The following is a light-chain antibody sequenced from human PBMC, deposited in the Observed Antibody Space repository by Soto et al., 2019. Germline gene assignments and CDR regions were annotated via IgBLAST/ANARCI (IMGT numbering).Light chain of an antibody. CDR1: QSVSSSY. V-gene: IGKV3-20*01. J-gene: IGKJ1*01. CDR3: QQYGSSSWM. Sequence: EIVLTQSPGTLSLSPGERATLSCRASQSVSSSYLAWYQQKPGQAPRLLIYGASSRATGIPDRFSGSGSGTDFTLTISRLEPEDFAVYYCQQYGSSSWMFGQVTKVEIK. CDR2: GAS.